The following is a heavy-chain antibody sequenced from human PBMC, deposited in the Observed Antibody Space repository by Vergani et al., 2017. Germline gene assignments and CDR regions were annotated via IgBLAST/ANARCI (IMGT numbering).Heavy chain of an antibody. CDR2: LIPIFGTT. D-gene: IGHD2-15*01. J-gene: IGHJ4*02. CDR3: ARDRRYCSGGSFYLDY. Sequence: QVQLVQSGAEVKKPGSSVKVSCKASGGTFSTYAISWVRQAPGQGLEWMGRLIPIFGTTNYAQNFQGRVTITADESTSTAYMELSSLRSEDTAVYYCARDRRYCSGGSFYLDYWGQGTLITVSS. CDR1: GGTFSTYA. V-gene: IGHV1-69*13.